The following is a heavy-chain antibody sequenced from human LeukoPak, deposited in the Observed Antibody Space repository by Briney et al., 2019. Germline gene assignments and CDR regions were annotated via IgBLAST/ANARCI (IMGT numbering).Heavy chain of an antibody. CDR2: ISSSSSTI. Sequence: GGSLRLSCAASGFTFSSYSMNWVRQAPGKGLEWVSYISSSSSTIYYADSVKGRFTISRDNAKNSLYLQMNSLRAEDTAVYYCARAMTGIVGATTAFDYWGQGTLVTVSS. V-gene: IGHV3-48*04. CDR3: ARAMTGIVGATTAFDY. D-gene: IGHD1-26*01. CDR1: GFTFSSYS. J-gene: IGHJ4*02.